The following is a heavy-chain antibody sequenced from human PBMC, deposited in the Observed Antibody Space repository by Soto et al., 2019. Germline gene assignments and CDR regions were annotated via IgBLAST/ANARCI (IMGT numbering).Heavy chain of an antibody. Sequence: EVQLLESGGGLVQPGGSLRLSCAASGFTFSSYAMSWVRQAPGKGLEWVSVISGSGDSTYYADSVKGRFTISRDNSKNTLYRQMNSLRAEDTAVYYCAKRTVGSSYDYWGQGTLVTVSS. CDR2: ISGSGDST. CDR1: GFTFSSYA. CDR3: AKRTVGSSYDY. J-gene: IGHJ4*02. V-gene: IGHV3-23*01. D-gene: IGHD6-13*01.